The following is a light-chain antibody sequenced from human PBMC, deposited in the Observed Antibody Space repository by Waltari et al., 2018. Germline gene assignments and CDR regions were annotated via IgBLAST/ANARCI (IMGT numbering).Light chain of an antibody. CDR3: QVWDSSSDHPVV. Sequence: SYVLTQPPSVSVAPGKTARITWGGNNLGSKSAPRYQQKPGQAPVLVIDYDSDWPSGIPERFSGSNSGNTATLTISRVEAGDEADYYCQVWDSSSDHPVVFGGGTKLTVL. CDR2: YDS. V-gene: IGLV3-21*04. CDR1: NLGSKS. J-gene: IGLJ2*01.